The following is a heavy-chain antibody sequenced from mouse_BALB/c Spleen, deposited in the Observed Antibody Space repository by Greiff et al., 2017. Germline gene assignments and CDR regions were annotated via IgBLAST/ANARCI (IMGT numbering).Heavy chain of an antibody. D-gene: IGHD2-14*01. CDR2: IWSGGST. CDR3: ARPSYDWFAY. J-gene: IGHJ3*01. CDR1: GFSLTSYG. V-gene: IGHV2-2*02. Sequence: QVQLKQSGPGLVQPSQSLSITCTVSGFSLTSYGVHWVRQSPGKGLEWLGVIWSGGSTDYNAAFISRLSISKDNSKSQVFFKINSLQANDTAIYYCARPSYDWFAYWGQGTLVTVSA.